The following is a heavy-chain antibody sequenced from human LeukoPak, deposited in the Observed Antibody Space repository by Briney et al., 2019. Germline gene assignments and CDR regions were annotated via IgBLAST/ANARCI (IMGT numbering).Heavy chain of an antibody. CDR2: IYTSGST. D-gene: IGHD5-24*01. CDR1: GDSISSYY. CDR3: AREVAGRDGSLRYFDV. Sequence: PSETLSLTCTVSGDSISSYYWSWIRQPAGKGLEWIGRIYTSGSTNYNPSLKSRVTISVDKSKNQFSLKLSSVTAADTALYYCAREVAGRDGSLRYFDVWGRGTLVTVSS. V-gene: IGHV4-4*07. J-gene: IGHJ2*01.